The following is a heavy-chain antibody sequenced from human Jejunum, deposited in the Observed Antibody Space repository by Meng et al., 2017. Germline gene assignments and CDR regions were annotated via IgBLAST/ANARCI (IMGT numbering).Heavy chain of an antibody. CDR2: RSYDGSEK. CDR3: ARAPGRSSPDSRYFDF. Sequence: QWRLGGSGGCVVQPCRSLRLSCAVSGFTFSSLTMQWVRQAPDKGLEWVAVRSYDGSEKYYADSVKGRFTISTDNSDNTLYLQMNSLRAEDTAVYYCARAPGRSSPDSRYFDFWGQGTLVTVSS. CDR1: GFTFSSLT. V-gene: IGHV3-30*16. J-gene: IGHJ4*02. D-gene: IGHD6-6*01.